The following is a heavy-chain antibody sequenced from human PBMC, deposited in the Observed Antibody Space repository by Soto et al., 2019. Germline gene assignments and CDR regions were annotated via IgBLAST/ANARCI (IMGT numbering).Heavy chain of an antibody. D-gene: IGHD3-10*01. CDR2: INDSGNI. Sequence: QVQLQQWGAGLLKPSETLSLTCAVYGGSFSGYQWRWIRPTPGKGLEWIGEINDSGNINYNPSLKSRVPILLDTPKKQISLNLSSVTAADTAVYYCARGLILWFGELSRRVGDYYYMDVWGKVTTVPVSS. V-gene: IGHV4-34*01. CDR3: ARGLILWFGELSRRVGDYYYMDV. CDR1: GGSFSGYQ. J-gene: IGHJ6*03.